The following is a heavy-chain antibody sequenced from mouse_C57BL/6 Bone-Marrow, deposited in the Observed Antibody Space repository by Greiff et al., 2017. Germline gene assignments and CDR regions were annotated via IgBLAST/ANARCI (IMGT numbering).Heavy chain of an antibody. CDR3: ARGDYDYDGFAY. CDR1: GYTFTSYW. J-gene: IGHJ3*01. CDR2: SYPGSGST. V-gene: IGHV1-55*01. D-gene: IGHD2-4*01. Sequence: QVHVKQPGAELVKPGASVKMSCKASGYTFTSYWITWVKQRPGQGLEWIGDSYPGSGSTNYNEKFKGKATLTVDTSSSTAYMQLSSLTSEDSAVYYWARGDYDYDGFAYWGQGTLVTVSA.